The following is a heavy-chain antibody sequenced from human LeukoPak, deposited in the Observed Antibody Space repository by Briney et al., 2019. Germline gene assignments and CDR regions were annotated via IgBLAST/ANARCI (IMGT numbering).Heavy chain of an antibody. J-gene: IGHJ4*02. V-gene: IGHV4-39*01. D-gene: IGHD3-22*01. Sequence: SETLSLTCTVSSDSISNSASHWGCIRQPPGRGLEWIGTIYYNRATYYNPSLKSRVTISVDTSKNKFSLKLSSVTAADTAMYYCARLLVGVITTHSGDCWGQGTLVTVSS. CDR1: SDSISNSASH. CDR3: ARLLVGVITTHSGDC. CDR2: IYYNRAT.